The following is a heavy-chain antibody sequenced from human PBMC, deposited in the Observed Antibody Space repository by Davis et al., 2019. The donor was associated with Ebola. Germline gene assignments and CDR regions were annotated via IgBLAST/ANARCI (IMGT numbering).Heavy chain of an antibody. CDR3: AKSRGGTYSPIDH. CDR2: IAGSGGGT. J-gene: IGHJ4*02. Sequence: PSETLSLTCAVSGGSITEYYWSWVRQAPGKGLEWVSAIAGSGGGTFHAGSVRGRFTISRDNSKNTLYLQMNSLRVEDTALYHCAKSRGGTYSPIDHWGQGTLVTVSS. V-gene: IGHV3-23*01. CDR1: GGSITEYY. D-gene: IGHD1-26*01.